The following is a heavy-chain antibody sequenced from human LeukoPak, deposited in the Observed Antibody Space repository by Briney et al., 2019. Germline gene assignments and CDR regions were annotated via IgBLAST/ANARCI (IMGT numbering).Heavy chain of an antibody. Sequence: PGGSLRLSCAASGLTFSDFWMHWGRQPPGEGLVWVALVKGDGRTTIYADSVKGRFTISRDNAKNTLYLQMNSLRADDSGVYYCATGHSYGYDYWGQGVLVTVSS. CDR1: GLTFSDFW. J-gene: IGHJ4*02. CDR2: VKGDGRTT. D-gene: IGHD5-18*01. CDR3: ATGHSYGYDY. V-gene: IGHV3-74*01.